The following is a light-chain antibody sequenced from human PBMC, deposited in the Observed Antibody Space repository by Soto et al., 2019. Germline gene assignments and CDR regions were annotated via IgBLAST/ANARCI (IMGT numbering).Light chain of an antibody. CDR3: ATWDDTLNEWV. V-gene: IGLV1-44*01. Sequence: QSVLTQPPSESGAPGLRVTISCSGNNSNVAANSVNWYQHRPGTAPKLLIYDDVRRPSGVSDRVSASKSGASASLAISGLQSDDAADYYCATWDDTLNEWVFGGGTKLTVL. CDR1: NSNVAANS. J-gene: IGLJ3*02. CDR2: DDV.